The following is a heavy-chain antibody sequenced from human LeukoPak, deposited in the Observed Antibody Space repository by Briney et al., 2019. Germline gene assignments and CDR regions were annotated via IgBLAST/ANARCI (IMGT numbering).Heavy chain of an antibody. CDR3: ARDSRLLLF. V-gene: IGHV3-11*06. D-gene: IGHD3-22*01. CDR2: ISRSSTYT. CDR1: GFTFSDHY. J-gene: IGHJ4*02. Sequence: PGGSLRLSCAASGFTFSDHYMSWIRQAPGKGLEWVSFISRSSTYTTYVDSVKGRFTISRDDAKNLVFLQMNSLRVEDTAVYYCARDSRLLLFWSQGTLVTVSS.